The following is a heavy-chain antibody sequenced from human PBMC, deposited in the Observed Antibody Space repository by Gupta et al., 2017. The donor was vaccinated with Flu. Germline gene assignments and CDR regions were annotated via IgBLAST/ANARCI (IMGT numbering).Heavy chain of an antibody. V-gene: IGHV3-23*01. J-gene: IGHJ4*02. D-gene: IGHD3-22*01. Sequence: EVQLLESGGGLVQPGGSLRLSCAASGFTFSSYAMSWVRQAPGKGLEWVSAISSSGGSTYYADAVKGRFTISRDNSKNTLYLQMKRLRAEETAVYYCAKVPSSGYLYYFDYGGQGTLVTVSS. CDR1: GFTFSSYA. CDR3: AKVPSSGYLYYFDY. CDR2: ISSSGGST.